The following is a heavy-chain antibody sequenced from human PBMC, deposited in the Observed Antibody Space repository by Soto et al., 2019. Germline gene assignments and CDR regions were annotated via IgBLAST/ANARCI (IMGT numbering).Heavy chain of an antibody. J-gene: IGHJ6*02. CDR3: ARVDLEPRSYTGMDV. CDR2: INHSGST. Sequence: SETLSLTCAVYGGSFSGYYWSWIRQPPGKGLEWIGEINHSGSTNYNPSLKSRVTISVDTSKNQFSLKLSSVTAADTAVYYCARVDLEPRSYTGMDVWAQGTTVTVSS. V-gene: IGHV4-34*01. D-gene: IGHD1-1*01. CDR1: GGSFSGYY.